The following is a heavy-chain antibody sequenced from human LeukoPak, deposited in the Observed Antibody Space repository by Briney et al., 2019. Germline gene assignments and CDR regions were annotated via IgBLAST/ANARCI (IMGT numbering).Heavy chain of an antibody. CDR3: ASMTTVTKNTYYYYYGMDV. Sequence: GASVKVSCKASGYTFTSYGIDWVRQAPGQGLEWMGGIIPIFGTANYAQKFQGRVTITADESTSTAYMELSSLRSEDTAVYYCASMTTVTKNTYYYYYGMDVWGQGTTVTVSS. CDR2: IIPIFGTA. CDR1: GYTFTSYG. V-gene: IGHV1-69*13. J-gene: IGHJ6*02. D-gene: IGHD4-17*01.